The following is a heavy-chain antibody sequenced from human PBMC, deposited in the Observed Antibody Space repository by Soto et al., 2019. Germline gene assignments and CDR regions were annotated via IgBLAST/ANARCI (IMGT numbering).Heavy chain of an antibody. V-gene: IGHV3-48*01. J-gene: IGHJ6*03. CDR3: TRSAYMDV. Sequence: GGSLRLSCAASGFTFSSYSMNWVRQAPGKGLEWVSYISSGSSTIYYADSVKGRFTISRDNAKNSLYLQMDSLRAEDTAVYYATRSAYMDVWGTGTTVTVSS. CDR2: ISSGSSTI. D-gene: IGHD2-2*01. CDR1: GFTFSSYS.